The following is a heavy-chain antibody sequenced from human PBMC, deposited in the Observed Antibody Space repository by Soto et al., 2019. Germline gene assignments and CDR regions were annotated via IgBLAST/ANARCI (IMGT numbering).Heavy chain of an antibody. Sequence: QITLKESGPTLVKPTQTLTLTCTFSGFSLSTSGVGVGWIRQPPGKALEWLALIYWDDDKRYSPSLKSRLTKHKETYKIQVVLTITIMDPVDTATYYCAHRRGSGWYTRIMYGMDVWGQATTVTV. J-gene: IGHJ6*02. D-gene: IGHD6-19*01. CDR3: AHRRGSGWYTRIMYGMDV. V-gene: IGHV2-5*02. CDR2: IYWDDDK. CDR1: GFSLSTSGVG.